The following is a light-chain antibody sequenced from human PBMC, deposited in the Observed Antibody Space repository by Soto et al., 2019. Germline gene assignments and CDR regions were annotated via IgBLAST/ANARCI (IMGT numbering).Light chain of an antibody. J-gene: IGLJ2*01. Sequence: QSVLTQSPSASASLGASVKLTCTLSSGHSSYAIAWHQQQPEKGPRYLMKLNSDGSHSKGDGIPDRFSGSSSGAERYLTISRLQSEDEADYYCQTWGTGIVVLGGGTQLTVL. CDR2: LNSDGSH. CDR3: QTWGTGIVV. V-gene: IGLV4-69*01. CDR1: SGHSSYA.